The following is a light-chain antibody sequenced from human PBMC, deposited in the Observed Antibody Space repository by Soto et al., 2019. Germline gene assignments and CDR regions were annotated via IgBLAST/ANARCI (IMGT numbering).Light chain of an antibody. CDR1: SSNIGSNT. J-gene: IGLJ2*01. Sequence: QSVLTQPTSASGTPGQRVTISCSGSSSNIGSNTVNWYQQLPGTAPKLLIYSSNVRPSGVPDRFSGSISGTSASLAISGLQSEDEADYYCAAWDDSLDGRVVFGGGTKLTVL. CDR3: AAWDDSLDGRVV. V-gene: IGLV1-44*01. CDR2: SSN.